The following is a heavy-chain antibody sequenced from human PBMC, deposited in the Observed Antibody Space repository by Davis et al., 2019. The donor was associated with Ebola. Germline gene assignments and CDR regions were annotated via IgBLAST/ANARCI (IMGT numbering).Heavy chain of an antibody. CDR1: GGSISSSSYY. CDR2: IYHSGST. J-gene: IGHJ5*02. Sequence: MPGGSLRLSCTVSGGSISSSSYYWGWIRQPPGKGLEWIGEIYHSGSTNYNPSLKSRVTISVDTSKNQFSLKLSSVTAADTAVYYCARAHEWLNWFDPWGQGTLVTVSS. CDR3: ARAHEWLNWFDP. D-gene: IGHD5-12*01. V-gene: IGHV4-39*07.